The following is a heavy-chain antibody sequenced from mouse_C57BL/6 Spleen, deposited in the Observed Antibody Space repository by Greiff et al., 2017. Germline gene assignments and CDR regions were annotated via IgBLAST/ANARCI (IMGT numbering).Heavy chain of an antibody. J-gene: IGHJ3*01. V-gene: IGHV14-4*01. CDR1: GFNIKDDY. CDR3: KEGNAY. Sequence: EVKLVESGAELVRPGASVKLSCTASGFNIKDDYMHWVKQRPEQGLEWIGWIDPENGDTEYASKFQGKATITADTSSNTAYLQLSSLTSEDTAVYYCKEGNAYWGQGTLVTVSA. D-gene: IGHD3-3*01. CDR2: IDPENGDT.